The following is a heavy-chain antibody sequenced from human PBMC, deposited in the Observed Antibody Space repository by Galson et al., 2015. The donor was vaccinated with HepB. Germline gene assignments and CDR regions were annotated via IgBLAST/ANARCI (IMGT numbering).Heavy chain of an antibody. D-gene: IGHD1-26*01. CDR3: ARDRSRGLYYFEY. J-gene: IGHJ4*02. CDR2: IWYDGSKK. CDR1: GLTFNNYG. Sequence: SLRLSCAASGLTFNNYGMHWVRQAPGKGLEWVANIWYDGSKKYYTDSVKGRFTISRDNSQNTLYLQMNSLRVEDTAVYYCARDRSRGLYYFEYWGQGTLVTVSS. V-gene: IGHV3-33*01.